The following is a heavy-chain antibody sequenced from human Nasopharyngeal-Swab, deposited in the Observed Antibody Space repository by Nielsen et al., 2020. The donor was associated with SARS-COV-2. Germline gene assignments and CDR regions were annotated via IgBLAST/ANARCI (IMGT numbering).Heavy chain of an antibody. CDR3: AKDGGGWYTSGWYYFDY. V-gene: IGHV3-23*01. J-gene: IGHJ4*02. D-gene: IGHD6-19*01. Sequence: GGSLRLSCAASGFTFSRFGMGWVRQAPGKGLEWVSAISASGVTTYYADYVKGRFTISRDTSKNTLYLQMNSLRADDTAVYYCAKDGGGWYTSGWYYFDYWGQGTLVTVSS. CDR1: GFTFSRFG. CDR2: ISASGVTT.